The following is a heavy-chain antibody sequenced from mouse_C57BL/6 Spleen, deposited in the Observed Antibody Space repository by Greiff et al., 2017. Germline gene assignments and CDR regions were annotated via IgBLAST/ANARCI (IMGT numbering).Heavy chain of an antibody. CDR3: ARPTTPYDYDGFAY. Sequence: QVQLKQPGAELVMPGASVKLSCKASGYTFTSYWMHWVKQRPGQGLEWIGEIDPSDSYTIYNQKFKGKSTLTVDKSSSTAYMQLSSLTSEDSAVYYCARPTTPYDYDGFAYWGQGTLVTVSA. V-gene: IGHV1-69*01. CDR2: IDPSDSYT. J-gene: IGHJ3*01. D-gene: IGHD2-4*01. CDR1: GYTFTSYW.